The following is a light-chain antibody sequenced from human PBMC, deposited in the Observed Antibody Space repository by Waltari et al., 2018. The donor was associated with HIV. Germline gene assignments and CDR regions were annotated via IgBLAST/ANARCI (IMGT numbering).Light chain of an antibody. CDR1: NDDVGDYNY. CDR3: CSYAGIYTVM. CDR2: DVI. J-gene: IGLJ3*02. Sequence: QSALTQPRSVSGSPGQSVTISCTGSTGPNDDVGDYNYVSWYQQHPDKAPKLIIYDVIKRPSGVPDRFSGSKSGNRASLTISGLQAEDEADYYCCSYAGIYTVMFGGGTKLTVL. V-gene: IGLV2-11*01.